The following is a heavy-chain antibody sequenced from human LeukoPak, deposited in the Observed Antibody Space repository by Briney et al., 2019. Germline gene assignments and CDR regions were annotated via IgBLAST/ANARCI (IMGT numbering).Heavy chain of an antibody. CDR3: TTAPKWETQGTDY. CDR1: GFTFSNAW. Sequence: GGSLRLSCAASGFTFSNAWMNWVRQAPGKGLEWVGRIQSKTDGGTSDYVAPVKGRFTISRDDSKNTLYLQMNSLNTEDTAVYYCTTAPKWETQGTDYWGQGTLVTISS. D-gene: IGHD1-26*01. V-gene: IGHV3-15*01. CDR2: IQSKTDGGTS. J-gene: IGHJ4*02.